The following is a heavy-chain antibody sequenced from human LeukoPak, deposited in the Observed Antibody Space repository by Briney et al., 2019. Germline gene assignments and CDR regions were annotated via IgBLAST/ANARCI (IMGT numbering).Heavy chain of an antibody. J-gene: IGHJ4*02. CDR3: ARVYSTNYYGSGDRPFLFDY. D-gene: IGHD3-10*01. V-gene: IGHV1-18*01. Sequence: ASVKASCKASGYTFTSYGFSWVRQAPGQGLEWMGWISTYYGNTNYAQKLQDRVTMTTDTSTSTAYMELTSLRSDDTAVYYCARVYSTNYYGSGDRPFLFDYWGQGIVVTVSS. CDR1: GYTFTSYG. CDR2: ISTYYGNT.